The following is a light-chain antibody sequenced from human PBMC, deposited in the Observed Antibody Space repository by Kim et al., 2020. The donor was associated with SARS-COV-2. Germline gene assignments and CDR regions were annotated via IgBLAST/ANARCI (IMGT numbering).Light chain of an antibody. V-gene: IGKV1-39*01. J-gene: IGKJ2*01. CDR1: QSITSY. Sequence: IQMTQSPSSLSASIGDRVTITCRSSQSITSYLNWYQQRPGKAPKLLIYSASNLQSGVPSTFSGSGSGTDFTLTISSLQPEDFAIYYCQQSYRTPYTFGQGTKLEI. CDR2: SAS. CDR3: QQSYRTPYT.